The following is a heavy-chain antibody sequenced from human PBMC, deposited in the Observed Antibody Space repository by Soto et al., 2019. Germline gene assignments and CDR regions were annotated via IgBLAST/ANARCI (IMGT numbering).Heavy chain of an antibody. Sequence: QVQLVQSGAEVKKPGASVKVSCKASGYTFTSYYMHWVRQAPGQGLEWMGIINPSGGSTSYAQKLQGRVTMTRDTSTSTVYMELSSLRSEDTAVYYCARDVRSSYSSGWYYFDYGSQGTRVTVAS. D-gene: IGHD6-19*01. CDR1: GYTFTSYY. CDR2: INPSGGST. CDR3: ARDVRSSYSSGWYYFDY. V-gene: IGHV1-46*01. J-gene: IGHJ4*02.